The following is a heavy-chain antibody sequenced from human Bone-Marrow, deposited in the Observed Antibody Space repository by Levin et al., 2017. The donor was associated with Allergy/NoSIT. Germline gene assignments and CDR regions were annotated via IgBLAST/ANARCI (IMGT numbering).Heavy chain of an antibody. CDR3: ARVIFGVVIMAFDL. D-gene: IGHD3-3*01. V-gene: IGHV1-3*01. Sequence: GESLKISCKASGYTFNTYTVHWVRQAPGQGLEWMGWITAGNGNTKYSQKFQGRLTITRDTSASTTYMELSSLRSEDTAVYYCARVIFGVVIMAFDLWGQGSLVTVSS. J-gene: IGHJ4*02. CDR2: ITAGNGNT. CDR1: GYTFNTYT.